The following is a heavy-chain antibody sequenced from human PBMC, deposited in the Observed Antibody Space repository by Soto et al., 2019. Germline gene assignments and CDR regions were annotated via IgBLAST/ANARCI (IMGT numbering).Heavy chain of an antibody. D-gene: IGHD6-19*01. CDR3: ASDFRTRGWFRQAGNFAMDV. CDR2: IHPNTGGT. Sequence: QVQLVQSGAEVRKPGASVKVSCKASGYPSTNSYMHWVRQAPGQGLEWMGWIHPNTGGTNYAQKFQGRVTMTRDTSVSTVYMELNRLTSDATAIYFCASDFRTRGWFRQAGNFAMDVWGQGTTVTVS. V-gene: IGHV1-2*02. J-gene: IGHJ6*02. CDR1: GYPSTNSY.